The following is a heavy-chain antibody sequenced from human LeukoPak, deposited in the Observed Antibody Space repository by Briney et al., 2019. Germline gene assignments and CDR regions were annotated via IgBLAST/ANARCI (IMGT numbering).Heavy chain of an antibody. CDR2: IYYSGRT. D-gene: IGHD4/OR15-4a*01. CDR1: GGSISSYY. CDR3: ARGGAGYFDL. Sequence: PSETLSLTCTVSGGSISSYYWSWIRQPPGKGLEWIGYIYYSGRTNYNPSLKSRVTISVDTSKNQSSLKLSSVTAADTAVYYCARGGAGYFDLWGRGTLVTVSS. V-gene: IGHV4-59*01. J-gene: IGHJ2*01.